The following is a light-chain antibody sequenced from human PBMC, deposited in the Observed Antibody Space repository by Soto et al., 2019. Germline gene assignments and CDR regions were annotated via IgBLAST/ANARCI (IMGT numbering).Light chain of an antibody. CDR2: GAS. Sequence: ASVGVRVTITFQASQCITNYLNWYQQKPGKAPKLLIYGASNLETGVPSRFSGSGSGTDFTFTISSLQAEDIATYFCQQYDSVFTFGQGTRLEIK. J-gene: IGKJ5*01. CDR3: QQYDSVFT. CDR1: QCITNY. V-gene: IGKV1-33*01.